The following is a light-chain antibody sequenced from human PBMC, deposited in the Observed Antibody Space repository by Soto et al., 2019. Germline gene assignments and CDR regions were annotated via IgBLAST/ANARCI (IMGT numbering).Light chain of an antibody. Sequence: DIQMTQSPSSLSASVADRVTITCRASQSISNYLNWYQQKPGKAPKVLIYATSNLQSGDPSRFSGSGSGTDYTLTISSLQPEDFATYYCQQSYSTPPTFGQGTRLEI. V-gene: IGKV1-39*01. J-gene: IGKJ5*01. CDR1: QSISNY. CDR3: QQSYSTPPT. CDR2: ATS.